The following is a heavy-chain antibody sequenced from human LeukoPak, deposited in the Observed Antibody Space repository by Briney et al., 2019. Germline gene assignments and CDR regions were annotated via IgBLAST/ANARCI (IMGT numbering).Heavy chain of an antibody. CDR1: GFTFSSYG. D-gene: IGHD3-22*01. J-gene: IGHJ4*02. CDR2: ISYDAKSS. V-gene: IGHV3-30*18. CDR3: VKSLDSAYYPFDY. Sequence: PGGSLRLSCVTSGFTFSSYGMHWVRQVPGKGLEWVAVISYDAKSSYHVDSVKGRFTISGDNSKNTLYLQMNSLSADDTAVYYCVKSLDSAYYPFDYWGQGTLVTVSS.